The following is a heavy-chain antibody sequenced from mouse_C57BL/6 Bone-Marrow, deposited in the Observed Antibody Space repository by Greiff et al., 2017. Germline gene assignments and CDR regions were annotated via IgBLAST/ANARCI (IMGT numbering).Heavy chain of an antibody. CDR1: GFTFSSYG. J-gene: IGHJ1*03. CDR2: ISSGGSYT. D-gene: IGHD1-1*01. Sequence: EVKLVESGGDLVKPGGSLKLSCAASGFTFSSYGMSWVRQPPDKRLEWVATISSGGSYTSYPDSVQGRFTIARDNAKNTLFLQMSSRKSEDTAMYDCARHEYYGWYFDVWGTGTTVTVAS. V-gene: IGHV5-6*02. CDR3: ARHEYYGWYFDV.